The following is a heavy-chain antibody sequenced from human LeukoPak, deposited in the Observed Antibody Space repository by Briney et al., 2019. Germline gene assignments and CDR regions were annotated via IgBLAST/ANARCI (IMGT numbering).Heavy chain of an antibody. J-gene: IGHJ4*02. CDR2: IYYSGST. CDR3: ARESNYYDSSGYLDY. V-gene: IGHV4-39*07. CDR1: GGSISSSSYY. Sequence: SETLSLTCTVSGGSISSSSYYWGWIRQPPGKGLEWIGSIYYSGSTYYNPSLKSRVTISVYTSKNQFSLKLSSVTAADTAVYYCARESNYYDSSGYLDYWGQGTLVTVSS. D-gene: IGHD3-22*01.